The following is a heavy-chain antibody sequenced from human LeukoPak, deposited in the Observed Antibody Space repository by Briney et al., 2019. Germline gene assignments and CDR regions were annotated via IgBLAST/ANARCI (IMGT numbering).Heavy chain of an antibody. V-gene: IGHV4-59*01. CDR1: GGSISSYY. CDR2: IYYSGST. J-gene: IGHJ4*02. Sequence: SETLSLTCTVSGGSISSYYWSWIRQPPGKGLEWIGYIYYSGSTNYNPSLESRVTISVDTSKNQFSLKLSSVTAAGTAVYCCARVLGYCSGGSCYDQFDYWGQGTLVTVSS. CDR3: ARVLGYCSGGSCYDQFDY. D-gene: IGHD2-15*01.